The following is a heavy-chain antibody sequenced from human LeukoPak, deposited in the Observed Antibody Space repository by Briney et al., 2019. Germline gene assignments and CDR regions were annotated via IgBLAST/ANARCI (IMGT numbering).Heavy chain of an antibody. J-gene: IGHJ5*02. V-gene: IGHV4-31*03. CDR3: ARDGGVWFGWFDP. Sequence: SQTLSLTCTVSGGSISSGGYYWSWIRQHPGKGLEWIGYIYYSGSTYYNPSLKSRVTISVDTSKNQFSLKLSSVTAADTAVYYCARDGGVWFGWFDPWGQGTLVTVSS. CDR2: IYYSGST. D-gene: IGHD3-10*01. CDR1: GGSISSGGYY.